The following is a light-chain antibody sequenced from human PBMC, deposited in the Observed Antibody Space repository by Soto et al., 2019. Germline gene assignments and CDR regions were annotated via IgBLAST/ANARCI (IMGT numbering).Light chain of an antibody. V-gene: IGKV1-33*01. J-gene: IGKJ5*01. CDR1: QDIDKN. CDR2: DAS. Sequence: IQLTQSPSSLSASVGDRVTITCQASQDIDKNLNWYQQKPGKAPKLLIYDASSLPTGVPSRFSGSGSATDFTFTISSLQPEDIATYYCQQYDNLLPITFGQGTRLEIK. CDR3: QQYDNLLPIT.